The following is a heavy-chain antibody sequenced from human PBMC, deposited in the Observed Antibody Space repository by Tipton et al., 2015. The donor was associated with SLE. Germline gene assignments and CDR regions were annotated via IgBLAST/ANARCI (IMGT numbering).Heavy chain of an antibody. J-gene: IGHJ3*02. V-gene: IGHV3-74*01. CDR3: ARSGDLVFNI. Sequence: SLRLSCAASGFTFSRYWMHWVRQAPGKGLVWVARTNEDGSITSYEASVKGRFTISRDNSKNTLYLQMNSLRAEDTAVYYCARSGDLVFNIWGQGTMVTVSS. CDR1: GFTFSRYW. D-gene: IGHD1-1*01. CDR2: TNEDGSIT.